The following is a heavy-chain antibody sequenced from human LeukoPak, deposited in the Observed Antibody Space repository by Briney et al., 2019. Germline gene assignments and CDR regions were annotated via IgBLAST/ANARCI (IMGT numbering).Heavy chain of an antibody. J-gene: IGHJ3*02. V-gene: IGHV6-1*01. CDR3: ARGGAGGRAFDI. D-gene: IGHD2-15*01. Sequence: SQTLSLTCAISGDSVSSNSAAWNWIRQSPSSGLEWLGRTYYRSTWYNDYAVSVKSRLTINPNTSKNHFSLQLDSVTPEDTAVYYCARGGAGGRAFDIWGQGTLVTVSS. CDR2: TYYRSTWYN. CDR1: GDSVSSNSAA.